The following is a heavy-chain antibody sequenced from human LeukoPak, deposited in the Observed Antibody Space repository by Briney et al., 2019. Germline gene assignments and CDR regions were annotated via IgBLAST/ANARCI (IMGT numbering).Heavy chain of an antibody. CDR3: ARSRYDSSGYYYYFDY. V-gene: IGHV3-53*01. J-gene: IGHJ4*02. Sequence: PGGSLRLSCTVSGFSLSSYALSWVRRAPGKGLEWVSVIYSGGSTYYADSVKGRFTISRDNSKNTLYLQMNSLRAEDTAVYYCARSRYDSSGYYYYFDYWGQGTLVTVSS. D-gene: IGHD3-22*01. CDR1: GFSLSSYA. CDR2: IYSGGST.